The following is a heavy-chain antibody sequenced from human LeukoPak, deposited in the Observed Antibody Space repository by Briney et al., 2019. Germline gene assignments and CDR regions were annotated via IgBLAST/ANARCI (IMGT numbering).Heavy chain of an antibody. J-gene: IGHJ6*03. CDR3: ARDYADYFYYYMDV. CDR1: GGTFNTYT. CDR2: ITPILGIT. D-gene: IGHD3-16*01. Sequence: SVKVSCKASGGTFNTYTISWVRQAPGQGLEWMGRITPILGITNYAQNFQGRVTLTADKSTSTVYMELSSLRSGDTDVYYCARDYADYFYYYMDVWGKGTTVTVSS. V-gene: IGHV1-69*04.